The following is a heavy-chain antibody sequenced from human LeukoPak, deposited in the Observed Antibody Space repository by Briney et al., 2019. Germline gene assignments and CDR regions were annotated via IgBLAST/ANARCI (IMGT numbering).Heavy chain of an antibody. CDR1: GFIFGDYW. Sequence: GGSLRLSCAASGFIFGDYWMTWVRQAPGKGLEWVANIKQDGSEEHYLDSVKGRFTISRDNARNSLSVQMNSLRVEDTALYYCARGARGTSSGYSWFDYWGRGTLVTVSS. V-gene: IGHV3-7*01. J-gene: IGHJ4*02. D-gene: IGHD3-22*01. CDR3: ARGARGTSSGYSWFDY. CDR2: IKQDGSEE.